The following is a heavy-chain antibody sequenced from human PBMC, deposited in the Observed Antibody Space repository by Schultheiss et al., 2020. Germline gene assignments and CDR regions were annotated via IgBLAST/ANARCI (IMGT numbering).Heavy chain of an antibody. CDR2: IYYSGST. CDR3: AREFGYSYGQDYYYYYGMDV. V-gene: IGHV4-34*01. J-gene: IGHJ6*02. D-gene: IGHD5-18*01. CDR1: GGSFSGYY. Sequence: SETLSLTCAVYGGSFSGYYWSWIRQPPGKGLEWIGSIYYSGSTYYNPSLKSRVTISVDTSKNQFSLKLSSVTAADTAVYYCAREFGYSYGQDYYYYYGMDVWGQGTTVTVSS.